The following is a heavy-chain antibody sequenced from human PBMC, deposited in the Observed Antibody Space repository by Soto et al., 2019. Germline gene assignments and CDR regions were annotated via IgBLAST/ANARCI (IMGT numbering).Heavy chain of an antibody. J-gene: IGHJ5*02. CDR1: GGSITSSSYY. V-gene: IGHV4-39*01. CDR2: IYYSGST. Sequence: SETLSLTCTASGGSITSSSYYWGWIRQPPGKGLEWIGSIYYSGSTYYNPSLKSRVTISVDTSKNQFSLKLSSVTAADTAVYYCATQEVGGSYVYTFDPWGQGTLVTVSS. CDR3: ATQEVGGSYVYTFDP. D-gene: IGHD1-26*01.